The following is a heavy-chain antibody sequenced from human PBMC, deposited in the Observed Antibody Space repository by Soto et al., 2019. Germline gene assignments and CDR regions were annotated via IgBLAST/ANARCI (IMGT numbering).Heavy chain of an antibody. D-gene: IGHD2-21*01. CDR1: GGTFSSYA. Sequence: GASVKVSCKASGGTFSSYAISWVRQAPGQGLEWMGGIIPIFGTANYAQKFQGRVTITADESTSTAYMELSSLRSEDTAVYYCAREALGGTIYRGDRYYFDYWGQGTLVTVSS. CDR3: AREALGGTIYRGDRYYFDY. J-gene: IGHJ4*02. CDR2: IIPIFGTA. V-gene: IGHV1-69*13.